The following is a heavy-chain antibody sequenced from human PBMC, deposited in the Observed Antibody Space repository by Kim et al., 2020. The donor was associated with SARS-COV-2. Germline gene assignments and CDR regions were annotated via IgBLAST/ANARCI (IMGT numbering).Heavy chain of an antibody. CDR1: GGSISSSTYY. V-gene: IGHV4-39*07. Sequence: SETLSLTCTVSGGSISSSTYYWGWIRQPPGKGLEWIGSIYYSGSTYYNPSLKSRVTISVDTSKNQFSLKLSSVTAADTAMYYCARGVSWDWYFDLWGRGT. D-gene: IGHD6-13*01. J-gene: IGHJ2*01. CDR2: IYYSGST. CDR3: ARGVSWDWYFDL.